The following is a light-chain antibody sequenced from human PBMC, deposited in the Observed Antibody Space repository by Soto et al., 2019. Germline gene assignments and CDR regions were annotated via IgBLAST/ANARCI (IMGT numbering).Light chain of an antibody. CDR1: QSIRNW. Sequence: DIQMAQSPSPLSASVGDRVIITCRASQSIRNWLAWYQQKPGKAPKLLIFDASTLESGVPSRFSGSGSGTEFTLTISSLQPDDFATYYCQQYHDLWTFGQGTKVEI. CDR2: DAS. J-gene: IGKJ1*01. CDR3: QQYHDLWT. V-gene: IGKV1-5*01.